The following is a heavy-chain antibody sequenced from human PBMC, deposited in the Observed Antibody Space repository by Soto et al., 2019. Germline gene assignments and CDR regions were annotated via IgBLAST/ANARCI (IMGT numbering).Heavy chain of an antibody. D-gene: IGHD3-22*01. J-gene: IGHJ4*02. Sequence: SETLSLTCTVSGGSISSGGYYWSWIRQHPGKGLEWIGYIYYSGSTYYNPSLKSRVTISVDTSKNQFSLKLSSVTAADTAVYYCARVKMAGKYYYDSSGYPDYWGQGTLVTVSS. CDR3: ARVKMAGKYYYDSSGYPDY. CDR1: GGSISSGGYY. CDR2: IYYSGST. V-gene: IGHV4-31*03.